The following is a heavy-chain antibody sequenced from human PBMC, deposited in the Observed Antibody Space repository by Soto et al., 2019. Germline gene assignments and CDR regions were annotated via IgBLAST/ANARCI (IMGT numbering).Heavy chain of an antibody. CDR2: IYPGGSDT. J-gene: IGHJ6*03. CDR3: ARYGCDHGTFMYYYYYMDV. D-gene: IGHD6-19*01. Sequence: PGESLKISCKGSGYSFTSYWIGWVRQMPGKGLEWMGIIYPGGSDTRYSPSFQGQVTISADKSISTAYLQWSSLKASDTAMYYCARYGCDHGTFMYYYYYMDVWCKETTVTVAS. CDR1: GYSFTSYW. V-gene: IGHV5-51*01.